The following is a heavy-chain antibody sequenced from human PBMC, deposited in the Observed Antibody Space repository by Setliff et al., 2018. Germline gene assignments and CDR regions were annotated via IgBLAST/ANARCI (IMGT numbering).Heavy chain of an antibody. Sequence: GGSLRLSCAASGFIFSTYWMSWVRQAPGKGLEWVANIKQDGSDKYYVDSVKGRFTISRDTAKNSLYLQMNSLRAEDTAVYYCARLRKDYGDYYYFDYWGQGTLVTASS. CDR2: IKQDGSDK. D-gene: IGHD4-17*01. J-gene: IGHJ4*02. V-gene: IGHV3-7*01. CDR1: GFIFSTYW. CDR3: ARLRKDYGDYYYFDY.